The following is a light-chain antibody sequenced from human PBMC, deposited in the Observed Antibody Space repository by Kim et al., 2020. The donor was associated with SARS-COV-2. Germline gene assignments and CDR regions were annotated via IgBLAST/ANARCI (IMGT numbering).Light chain of an antibody. V-gene: IGKV3-15*01. J-gene: IGKJ2*01. CDR1: QSVSSN. CDR3: QQYNNWART. CDR2: DAS. Sequence: VSPGERATLSCRASQSVSSNLAWYQQKPGQAPRLLIYDASTRATGIPARFSGSGSGTEFTLTISSLQSEDFAVYYCQQYNNWARTFGQGTRLDIK.